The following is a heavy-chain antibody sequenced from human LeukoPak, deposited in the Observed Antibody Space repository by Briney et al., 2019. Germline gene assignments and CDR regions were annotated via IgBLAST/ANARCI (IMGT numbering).Heavy chain of an antibody. CDR2: INPNSCGT. Sequence: ASVKVSCKASGYTFTGYYMHWVRQAPGQGLEWMGWINPNSCGTNYAQKFQGRVTMTRDTSISTAYMELSRLRSDDTAVYYCARGDIVVVPAAKSTRFDPWGQGTLVTVSS. CDR3: ARGDIVVVPAAKSTRFDP. J-gene: IGHJ5*02. CDR1: GYTFTGYY. D-gene: IGHD2-2*01. V-gene: IGHV1-2*02.